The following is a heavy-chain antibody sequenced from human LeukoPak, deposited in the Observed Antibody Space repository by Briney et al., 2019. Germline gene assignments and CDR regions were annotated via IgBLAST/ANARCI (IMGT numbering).Heavy chain of an antibody. CDR3: ARTVSGDYYGMDV. CDR1: GGSINNSY. J-gene: IGHJ6*02. Sequence: PSETLSLTCTVSGGSINNSYWSWVRQPPGKGLEGIGYTSYSGSTNYNPSLKSRVTISVDTSTDQFSLRLISVTAADTAVYYCARTVSGDYYGMDVWGQGTTVTVSS. CDR2: TSYSGST. V-gene: IGHV4-59*08. D-gene: IGHD1-26*01.